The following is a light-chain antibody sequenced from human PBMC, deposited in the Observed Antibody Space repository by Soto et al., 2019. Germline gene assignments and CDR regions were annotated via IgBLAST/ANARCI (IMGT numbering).Light chain of an antibody. J-gene: IGLJ1*01. V-gene: IGLV2-11*01. CDR1: GNDVGAYNY. CDR3: CSYAGCYTDL. CDR2: GVV. Sequence: QSALTQPRSVSGSPGQSVTISCTGTGNDVGAYNYVSWYQQHPGRPPKLLIYGVVRWPSGVPDRFSGSKSGNTASLTISGLQAEYEADYFCCSYAGCYTDLVGTGTKVTVL.